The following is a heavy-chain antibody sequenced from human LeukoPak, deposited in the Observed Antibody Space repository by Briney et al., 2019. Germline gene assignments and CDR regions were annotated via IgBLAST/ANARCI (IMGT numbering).Heavy chain of an antibody. V-gene: IGHV3-23*01. CDR1: GFTFSSFA. CDR3: AKGAVVTTTTLVYGMDV. CDR2: ISGSGGST. D-gene: IGHD6-19*01. J-gene: IGHJ6*02. Sequence: PGGSLRLSCAASGFTFSSFAMSWVCQAPGKGLEWVSAISGSGGSTYYADSVKGRFTISRDNSKNTLYLQMNSLRAEDTAVYYCAKGAVVTTTTLVYGMDVWGQGTTVTVSS.